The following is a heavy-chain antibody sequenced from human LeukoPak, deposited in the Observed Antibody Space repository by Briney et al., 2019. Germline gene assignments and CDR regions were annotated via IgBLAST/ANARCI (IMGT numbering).Heavy chain of an antibody. CDR3: ARESYYYGSGSYSFDP. CDR1: GYTFTSYV. V-gene: IGHV1-3*01. D-gene: IGHD3-10*01. Sequence: GASVKVSCKASGYTFTSYVMHWVRQAPGQRLEWMGWINAGNGNTKYSQKFQGRVTITRDTSASTAYMELSSLRSEDTAVYYCARESYYYGSGSYSFDPWGQGTLVTVSS. CDR2: INAGNGNT. J-gene: IGHJ5*02.